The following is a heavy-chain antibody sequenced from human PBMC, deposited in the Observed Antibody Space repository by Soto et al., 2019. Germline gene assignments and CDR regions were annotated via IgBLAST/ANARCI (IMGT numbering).Heavy chain of an antibody. CDR2: TYYRSKWYN. CDR3: ARAGVYYGYYYYYYGMDV. D-gene: IGHD3-10*01. Sequence: SQTLSLTCAISGDSVSSNSAAWNWISQSPSRGLEWLGRTYYRSKWYNDYAVSVKSRITINPDTSKNQFSLQLNSVTPEDTAVYYCARAGVYYGYYYYYYGMDVWGQGTTVTVSS. CDR1: GDSVSSNSAA. V-gene: IGHV6-1*01. J-gene: IGHJ6*02.